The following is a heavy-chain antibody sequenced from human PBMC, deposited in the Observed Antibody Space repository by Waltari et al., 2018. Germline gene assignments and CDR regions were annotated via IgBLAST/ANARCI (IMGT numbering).Heavy chain of an antibody. CDR2: MNPNSGNT. CDR1: GYTFTSYD. CDR3: AREVRACSSTSCYRLDNWFDP. J-gene: IGHJ5*02. D-gene: IGHD2-2*02. Sequence: QVQLVQSGAEVKKPGASVKVSCKASGYTFTSYDINWVRQATGQGLEWMGWMNPNSGNTGYAQKFQDSVTMTRNTSLSTAYMELSSLGSEDTAVYYCAREVRACSSTSCYRLDNWFDPWGQGTLVTVSS. V-gene: IGHV1-8*01.